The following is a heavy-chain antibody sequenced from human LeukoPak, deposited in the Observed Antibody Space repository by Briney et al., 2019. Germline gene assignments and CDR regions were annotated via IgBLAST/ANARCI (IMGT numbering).Heavy chain of an antibody. CDR2: IYYSGST. Sequence: SETLSLTCTVSGGTISSSSYYWGWIRQPPGKGLEWIGSIYYSGSTYYNPSLKSRVTISVDTSKNQFSLKLNSVTAADTAVYYCARAAYSSGWYPFNYWGQGTLVTVSS. D-gene: IGHD6-19*01. CDR1: GGTISSSSYY. V-gene: IGHV4-39*07. J-gene: IGHJ4*02. CDR3: ARAAYSSGWYPFNY.